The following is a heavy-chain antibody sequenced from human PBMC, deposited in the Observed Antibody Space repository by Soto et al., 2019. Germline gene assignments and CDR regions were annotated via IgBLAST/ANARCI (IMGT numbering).Heavy chain of an antibody. V-gene: IGHV1-3*01. D-gene: IGHD3-16*01. CDR2: INPGNGNT. CDR1: GYTFTTYA. J-gene: IGHJ4*02. CDR3: VIVFWGSKLY. Sequence: QVQLVQSGAEVKKPGASGNVSCKASGYTFTTYAMHWVRQAPGQRLEWMGWINPGNGNTKYSEKFQGRVTITRDTSASTVHMEVSSLQSEDTAVYYCVIVFWGSKLYWGQGTLVTVTS.